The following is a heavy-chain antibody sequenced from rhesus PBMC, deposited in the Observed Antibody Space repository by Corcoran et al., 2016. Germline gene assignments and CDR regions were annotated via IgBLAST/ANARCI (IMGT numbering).Heavy chain of an antibody. J-gene: IGHJ3*01. CDR1: GASISSNY. CDR3: ARNSRRLSDAFDF. Sequence: QVQLQESGPGLVKPSETLSLTCAVSGASISSNYWSWIRQPSGKGREWIGRSYGGGGGTDYNPSLKSRVTISTDTSKNQFSLKLRAVTAADTAVYYCARNSRRLSDAFDFWGQGLRVTVSS. CDR2: SYGGGGGT. V-gene: IGHV4-160*01.